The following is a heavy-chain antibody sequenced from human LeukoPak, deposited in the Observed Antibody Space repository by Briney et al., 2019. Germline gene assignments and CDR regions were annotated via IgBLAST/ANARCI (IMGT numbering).Heavy chain of an antibody. D-gene: IGHD3-22*01. CDR1: GGTFSSYA. V-gene: IGHV1-69*13. Sequence: ASVKVSCKASGGTFSSYAISWVRQAPGQGLEWMGGIIPIFGTANYAQKFQGRVTITADESTSTAYMELSSLRSEDTAVYYCARAYDSSGYYYHFDYWGQGTLVTVSS. J-gene: IGHJ4*02. CDR2: IIPIFGTA. CDR3: ARAYDSSGYYYHFDY.